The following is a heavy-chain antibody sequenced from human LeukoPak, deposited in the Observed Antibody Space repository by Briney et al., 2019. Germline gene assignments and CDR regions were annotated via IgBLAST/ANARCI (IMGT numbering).Heavy chain of an antibody. CDR1: GFTFSSYS. D-gene: IGHD6-19*01. CDR3: ARVDSSGDYFDY. CDR2: IGSSSSYI. Sequence: PGGSLRLSCAASGFTFSSYSMNWVRQAPGKGLEWVSSIGSSSSYIYYADSVKGRFTISRDNAKNSLYLQMNSLRAEDTAVYYCARVDSSGDYFDYWGQGTLVTVSS. J-gene: IGHJ4*02. V-gene: IGHV3-21*01.